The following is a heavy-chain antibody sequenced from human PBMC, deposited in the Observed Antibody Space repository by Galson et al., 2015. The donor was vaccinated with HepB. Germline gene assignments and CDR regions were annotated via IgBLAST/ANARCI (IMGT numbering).Heavy chain of an antibody. Sequence: SLRLSCAASGFTFSSYGMHWVRQAPGKGLEWVAVIWYDGSNKYYADSVKGRFTISRDNAKNSLYLQMNSLRAEDTAVYYCVPEIGVKDYAHWGQGILVMVS. CDR1: GFTFSSYG. V-gene: IGHV3-33*03. J-gene: IGHJ4*02. D-gene: IGHD4-17*01. CDR3: VPEIGVKDYAH. CDR2: IWYDGSNK.